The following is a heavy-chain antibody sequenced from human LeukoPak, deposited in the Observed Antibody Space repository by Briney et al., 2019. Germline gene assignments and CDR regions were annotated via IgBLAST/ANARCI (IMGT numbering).Heavy chain of an antibody. CDR3: ASLGGIAAQ. CDR2: ITPGGAT. D-gene: IGHD6-13*01. J-gene: IGHJ4*02. V-gene: IGHV4-34*01. CDR1: GGSFSDYF. Sequence: SETXSXXCAVYGGSFSDYFWNWIRLTPGKGLEWVGDITPGGATNYTPSLKSRATISVDTSKKQFSLNLTSVTAADTAVYSRASLGGIAAQWGQGTLVTVSS.